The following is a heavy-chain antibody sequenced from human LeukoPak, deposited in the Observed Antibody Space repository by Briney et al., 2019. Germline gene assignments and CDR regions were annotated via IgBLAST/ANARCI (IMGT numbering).Heavy chain of an antibody. D-gene: IGHD6-13*01. CDR2: INPGGGST. J-gene: IGHJ4*02. CDR1: GYIFTNYY. V-gene: IGHV1-46*01. CDR3: ARARTNDGGWGSNIAPYDY. Sequence: ASVKVSCKAAGYIFTNYYLHWVRQAPGQGLEWMGIINPGGGSTSYAQKFQGRVTMTRDTSTSTVYMELSSLRSEDTAVYYCARARTNDGGWGSNIAPYDYWGQGTLVTVSS.